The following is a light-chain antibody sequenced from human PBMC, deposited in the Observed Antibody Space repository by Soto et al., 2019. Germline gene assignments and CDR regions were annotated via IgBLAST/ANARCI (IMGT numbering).Light chain of an antibody. V-gene: IGKV4-1*01. CDR3: QQYYSTPS. Sequence: DIVMTQSPDSLAVSLGERATINCKSSQSVLHSSFNKYYLAWYQQKPGQPPKRLIYWASTRDSGVPDRFSGSGSGTDFTLPISSLQAEDVAVYYCQQYYSTPSFGQGTRLEMK. CDR2: WAS. J-gene: IGKJ5*01. CDR1: QSVLHSSFNKYY.